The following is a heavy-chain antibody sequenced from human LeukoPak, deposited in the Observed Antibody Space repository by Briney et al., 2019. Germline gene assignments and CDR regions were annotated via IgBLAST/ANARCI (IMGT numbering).Heavy chain of an antibody. CDR3: AKERMTTTSFDY. Sequence: PGGSLRLSCAASGFTFSSYAMSWVRQAPGKGLEWVSDISASGGTTHYADSVKGRFTISRDNSKNTLHLQMNSLRAEDTAVYYCAKERMTTTSFDYWGQGTLVTVSS. V-gene: IGHV3-23*01. CDR2: ISASGGTT. CDR1: GFTFSSYA. D-gene: IGHD4-11*01. J-gene: IGHJ4*02.